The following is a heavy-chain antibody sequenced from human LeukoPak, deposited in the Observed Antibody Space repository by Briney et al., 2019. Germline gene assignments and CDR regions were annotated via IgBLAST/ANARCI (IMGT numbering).Heavy chain of an antibody. D-gene: IGHD6-13*01. Sequence: GASVKVSCKASGYTFTSFDINWVRQATGQGLEWMGWMNPNSGNTGYAQKFQGRVTMTRNTSISTAYMELSSLRSEDTAVYYCARDSTEDPMQLGSYYYYYAMDVWGQGTTVTVSS. CDR1: GYTFTSFD. CDR3: ARDSTEDPMQLGSYYYYYAMDV. V-gene: IGHV1-8*01. J-gene: IGHJ6*02. CDR2: MNPNSGNT.